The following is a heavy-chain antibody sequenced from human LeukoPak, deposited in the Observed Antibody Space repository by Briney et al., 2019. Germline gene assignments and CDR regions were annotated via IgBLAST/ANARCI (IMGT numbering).Heavy chain of an antibody. CDR1: GGSISSDY. Sequence: PAETLSLTCTVSGGSISSDYWTWIRQPPGKGLECIGYIYYSGSTNYNPSLKSRVTISVDTSRNQFSPKLTSVTAADTAVYDCAKVSDRDSSGYYWGFEYWGQGTLVTVSA. D-gene: IGHD3-22*01. CDR2: IYYSGST. CDR3: AKVSDRDSSGYYWGFEY. J-gene: IGHJ4*02. V-gene: IGHV4-59*08.